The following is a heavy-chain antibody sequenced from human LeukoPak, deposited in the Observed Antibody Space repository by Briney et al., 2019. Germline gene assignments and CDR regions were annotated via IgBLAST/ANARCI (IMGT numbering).Heavy chain of an antibody. CDR3: ASPGSTYQLPTHFDY. D-gene: IGHD2-2*01. CDR1: GGTFSSYA. Sequence: SVKVSCKASGGTFSSYAISWVRLAPGQGLEWMGGIIPIFGTANYAQKFQGRVTITTDESTSTAYMELSSLRSEDTAVYYCASPGSTYQLPTHFDYWGQGTLVTVSS. V-gene: IGHV1-69*05. J-gene: IGHJ4*02. CDR2: IIPIFGTA.